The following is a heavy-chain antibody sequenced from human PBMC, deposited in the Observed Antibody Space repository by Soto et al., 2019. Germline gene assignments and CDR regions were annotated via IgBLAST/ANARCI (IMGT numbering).Heavy chain of an antibody. V-gene: IGHV4-59*01. Sequence: QVQLQESGPGLVKPSETLSLTCTVSGGSISSYYWSWIRQPPGKGLEWIGYIYYSGSTNYNPSLKGRVTISVDTSKKQFSLKLSSVTAADTAVYYCARVRGYSYGYGSFDYWGQGTLVTVSS. J-gene: IGHJ4*02. CDR2: IYYSGST. D-gene: IGHD5-18*01. CDR1: GGSISSYY. CDR3: ARVRGYSYGYGSFDY.